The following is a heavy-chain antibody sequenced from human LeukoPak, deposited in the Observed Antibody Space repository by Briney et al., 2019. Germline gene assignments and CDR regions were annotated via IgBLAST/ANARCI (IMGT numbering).Heavy chain of an antibody. V-gene: IGHV3-33*01. Sequence: GGSLRLSCAASGFTFSSYAMHWVRQAPGKGLEWVAGIWSDTTNKYYADSVKGRFTISRDNSKNTLYLQMSRLRAEDTAMYYCARDRLTTVTTFHFDYWGQGTLVTVSS. CDR2: IWSDTTNK. J-gene: IGHJ4*02. D-gene: IGHD4-17*01. CDR1: GFTFSSYA. CDR3: ARDRLTTVTTFHFDY.